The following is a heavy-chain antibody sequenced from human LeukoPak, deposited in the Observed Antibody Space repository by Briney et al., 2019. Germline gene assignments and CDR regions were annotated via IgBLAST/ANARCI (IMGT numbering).Heavy chain of an antibody. CDR2: IIPILAIA. CDR1: GGTFSTYA. Sequence: SVKVSRKASGGTFSTYAISWVRQAPGQGLEWMGRIIPILAIANYAQKFQGRVTITADKSTSTAYMELSSLRSEDTAVYYCANRVAAAGNYGVDVWGRGTTVTVSS. CDR3: ANRVAAAGNYGVDV. D-gene: IGHD6-13*01. V-gene: IGHV1-69*04. J-gene: IGHJ6*02.